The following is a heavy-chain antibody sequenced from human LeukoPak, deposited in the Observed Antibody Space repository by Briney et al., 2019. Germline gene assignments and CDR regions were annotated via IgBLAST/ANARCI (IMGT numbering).Heavy chain of an antibody. J-gene: IGHJ6*02. CDR2: IKQDGSEK. CDR1: GFTFSSYW. D-gene: IGHD3-10*01. Sequence: GGSLRLSCAASGFTFSSYWMSWVRQAPGKGLEWVANIKQDGSEKYYVDSVKGRFTISRDNSKNTLYLQMNSLRAEDTAVYYCAKDLSYGVNYGMDVWGQGTTVTVSS. CDR3: AKDLSYGVNYGMDV. V-gene: IGHV3-7*01.